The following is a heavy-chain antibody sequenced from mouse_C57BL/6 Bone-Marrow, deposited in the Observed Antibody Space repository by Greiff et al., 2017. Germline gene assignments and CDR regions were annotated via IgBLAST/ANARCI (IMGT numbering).Heavy chain of an antibody. CDR1: GYTFTDYN. V-gene: IGHV1-22*01. Sequence: EVQLQESGPELVKPGASVKMSCKASGYTFTDYNMHWVKQSHGKSLEWIGDINPNYGGTSYHEKFKGKATLTVNKSSSTAYMEIRSLTSEDSAVYYFARRAYYCDYVWFAYWGQGTLVTVSA. J-gene: IGHJ3*01. CDR2: INPNYGGT. CDR3: ARRAYYCDYVWFAY. D-gene: IGHD2-13*01.